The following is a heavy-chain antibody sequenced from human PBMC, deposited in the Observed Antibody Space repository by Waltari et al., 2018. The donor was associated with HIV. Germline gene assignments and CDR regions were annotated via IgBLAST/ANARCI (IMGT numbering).Heavy chain of an antibody. Sequence: VQLVESGGGLVQPGGSLRLSCAASEFTFNNYWMTWVRQAPGKGLEWVANIKQDESEKYYVDSVKGRFTISRDNAKNSLFLQMNSLRAEDTAVYYCAREALYDSSGYYFDYWGQGTLVTVSS. V-gene: IGHV3-7*01. CDR1: EFTFNNYW. D-gene: IGHD3-22*01. J-gene: IGHJ4*02. CDR2: IKQDESEK. CDR3: AREALYDSSGYYFDY.